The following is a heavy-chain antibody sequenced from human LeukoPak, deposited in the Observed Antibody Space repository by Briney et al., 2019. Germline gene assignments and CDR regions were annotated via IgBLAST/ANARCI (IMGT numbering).Heavy chain of an antibody. J-gene: IGHJ4*02. D-gene: IGHD4-23*01. V-gene: IGHV1-69*06. Sequence: SVKVSCKASGGTFSSYAISWVRQAPGQGLEWMGGIIPIFGTANYAQKFQGRVTITADKSTSTAYMELSSLRSEDTAVYYCASSDCGGNSFDYWGQGTLVTVSS. CDR2: IIPIFGTA. CDR3: ASSDCGGNSFDY. CDR1: GGTFSSYA.